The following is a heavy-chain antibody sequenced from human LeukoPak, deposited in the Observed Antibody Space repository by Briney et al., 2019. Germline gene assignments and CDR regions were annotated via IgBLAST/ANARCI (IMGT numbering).Heavy chain of an antibody. CDR2: ISSSSSYI. D-gene: IGHD1-20*01. V-gene: IGHV3-21*01. CDR1: GFTFSSYS. J-gene: IGHJ3*02. CDR3: ALTYITGIVDAFDI. Sequence: GGSLRLSCAAPGFTFSSYSMNWVRQAPGKGLEWVSSISSSSSYIYYADSVKGRFTISRDNAKNSLYLQMNSLRAEDTAVYYCALTYITGIVDAFDIWGQGTMVTVSS.